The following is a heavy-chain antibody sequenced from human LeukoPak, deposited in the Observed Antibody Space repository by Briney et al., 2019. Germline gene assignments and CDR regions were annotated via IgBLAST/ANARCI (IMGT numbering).Heavy chain of an antibody. V-gene: IGHV3-9*01. D-gene: IGHD3-10*01. J-gene: IGHJ5*02. CDR1: GFTFDDYA. CDR2: ISWNSGST. CDR3: AKDNSSYYGSGSYLNWFDP. Sequence: GGSLRLSCAASGFTFDDYAMHWVRQAPGKGLEWVSGISWNSGSTGYADSVKGRFTISRDNAKNSLYLQMNSLRAEDTALYYCAKDNSSYYGSGSYLNWFDPWGQGTLVTVSS.